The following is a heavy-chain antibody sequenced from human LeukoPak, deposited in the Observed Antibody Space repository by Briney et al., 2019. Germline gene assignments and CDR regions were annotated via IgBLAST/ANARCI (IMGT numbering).Heavy chain of an antibody. V-gene: IGHV3-23*01. J-gene: IGHJ6*03. CDR3: AKDGSWGDYYFYFYMDV. Sequence: PGGSLRLSCEASGSGFTFGNFAMSRVRQAPGKGLEWVSCISGSGYYTYYADSVKGRFTISRDNSKNTLYIQMNSLRAEDTAVYYCAKDGSWGDYYFYFYMDVWGKGTTVTVSS. CDR2: ISGSGYYT. CDR1: GSGFTFGNFA. D-gene: IGHD3-16*01.